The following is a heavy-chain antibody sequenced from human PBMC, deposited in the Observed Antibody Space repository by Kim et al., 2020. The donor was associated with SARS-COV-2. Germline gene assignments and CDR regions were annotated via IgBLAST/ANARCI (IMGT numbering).Heavy chain of an antibody. V-gene: IGHV3-15*01. D-gene: IGHD5-18*01. CDR1: GFTFSNAW. CDR2: IKSKTDDGTT. J-gene: IGHJ6*02. Sequence: GGSLRLSCAASGFTFSNAWMSWVRQAPGKGLEWVGGIKSKTDDGTTDDAAPGKGRFTISRYDSKNTLYLQMNSLKTEDTDVYYSTTGEDSYVSFGMDVWGQGPTVTVSS. CDR3: TTGEDSYVSFGMDV.